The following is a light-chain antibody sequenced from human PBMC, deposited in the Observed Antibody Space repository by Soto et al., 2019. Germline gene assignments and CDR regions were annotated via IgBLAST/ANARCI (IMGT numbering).Light chain of an antibody. CDR2: DAS. CDR1: QDISNY. Sequence: IPMTQSLSSLSASVGDRVTIACQASQDISNYLHWYQQKPGKAPKLLIYDASNLETGVPSRFSGSGSGTDFTFTISSLQPEDIATYYCQQYDNFPRAINFGQGTRLEI. V-gene: IGKV1-33*01. J-gene: IGKJ5*01. CDR3: QQYDNFPRAIN.